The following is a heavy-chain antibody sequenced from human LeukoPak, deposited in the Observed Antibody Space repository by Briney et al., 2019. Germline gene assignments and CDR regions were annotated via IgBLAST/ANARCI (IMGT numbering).Heavy chain of an antibody. CDR3: ATDATCGGDRYWFDY. Sequence: ASVKVSCKVSGYALTELSMHWVRQAPGKGLEWMGGFDPEDGETIYAQKFQGRVTMTEDTSTDTAYMELSSLRSEDTAVYYCATDATCGGDRYWFDYWGQGTLVTVSS. D-gene: IGHD2-21*01. V-gene: IGHV1-24*01. CDR2: FDPEDGET. J-gene: IGHJ4*02. CDR1: GYALTELS.